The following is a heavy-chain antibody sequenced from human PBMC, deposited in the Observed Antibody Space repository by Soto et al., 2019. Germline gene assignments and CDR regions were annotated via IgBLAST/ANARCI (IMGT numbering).Heavy chain of an antibody. V-gene: IGHV3-66*01. J-gene: IGHJ4*02. Sequence: GGSLRLSCAASGFTVSSNYMSWVRQAPGKGLEGVSVIYSGGSAYYADSVKGRFTISRDNSKNTLYLQMNSLRAEDTAVYYCAKDHSSTWYPISFDSWGQGTLVTVSS. CDR2: IYSGGSA. CDR3: AKDHSSTWYPISFDS. D-gene: IGHD2-2*01. CDR1: GFTVSSNY.